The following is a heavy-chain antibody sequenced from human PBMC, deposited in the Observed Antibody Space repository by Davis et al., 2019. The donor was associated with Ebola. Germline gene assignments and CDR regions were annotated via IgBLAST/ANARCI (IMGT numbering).Heavy chain of an antibody. CDR3: ARDRGGDYSFDY. J-gene: IGHJ4*02. CDR2: INAGNGNT. V-gene: IGHV1-3*01. CDR1: EYTFTSYA. D-gene: IGHD3-10*01. Sequence: ASVKVSCKASEYTFTSYAMHWVRQAPGQRLEWMGWINAGNGNTKYSQKFQGRVTITRDTSASTAYMELSSLRSEDTSVYYCARDRGGDYSFDYWGQGTLVTVSS.